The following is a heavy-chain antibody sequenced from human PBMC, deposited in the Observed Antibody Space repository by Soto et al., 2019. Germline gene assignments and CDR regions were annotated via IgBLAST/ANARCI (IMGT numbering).Heavy chain of an antibody. CDR2: IKQDGSEK. CDR1: GFSFSDYW. D-gene: IGHD2-2*01. V-gene: IGHV3-7*01. CDR3: ARSRAGRTAASYYDYLDV. J-gene: IGHJ6*03. Sequence: EVQLVESGGGLVQPGGSLRLSCAAAGFSFSDYWMTWVRQPPGKGLEWVANIKQDGSEKYYADSVKGRFTISSDNAKSSLYLQMNSLTAEDTAVYYCARSRAGRTAASYYDYLDVWGKGTPVTVSS.